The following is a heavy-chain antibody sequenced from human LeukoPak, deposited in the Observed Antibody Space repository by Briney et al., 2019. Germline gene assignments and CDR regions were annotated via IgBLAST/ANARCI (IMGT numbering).Heavy chain of an antibody. V-gene: IGHV4-59*08. J-gene: IGHJ6*02. D-gene: IGHD3-3*01. Sequence: PSETLSLTCTVSGGSISGYYWSWIRQPPGKGLEWIGYIHYSGSTNYNPSLKSRVTISVDTSMNQFSLRLSSVTAADTAVYYCAGCLYYDFWSGYYSPSYYGMDVWGQGTTVTVSS. CDR1: GGSISGYY. CDR2: IHYSGST. CDR3: AGCLYYDFWSGYYSPSYYGMDV.